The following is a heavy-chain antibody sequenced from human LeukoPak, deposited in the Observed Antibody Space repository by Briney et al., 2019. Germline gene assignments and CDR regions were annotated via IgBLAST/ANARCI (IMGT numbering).Heavy chain of an antibody. J-gene: IGHJ3*02. Sequence: ASVNVSCKASGYTFTDYYMHWLRQAPGQGLEGMGWINPYSGGTKYAQKFQGRVTMTRDTSISTAYMEVSRLKSDDTAIYSCARDSGTYGAFDIWGPGTKVTVSS. D-gene: IGHD1-26*01. CDR3: ARDSGTYGAFDI. V-gene: IGHV1-2*02. CDR1: GYTFTDYY. CDR2: INPYSGGT.